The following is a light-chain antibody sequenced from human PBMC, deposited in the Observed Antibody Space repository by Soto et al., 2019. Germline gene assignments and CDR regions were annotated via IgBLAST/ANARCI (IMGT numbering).Light chain of an antibody. CDR3: SSYTSSSTLVV. V-gene: IGLV2-14*01. J-gene: IGLJ2*01. CDR2: EVS. CDR1: SSDVGDYNY. Sequence: QAALTQPASVCGSPGQSITISCTGTSSDVGDYNYVSWYQQHPGKAPKLMIYEVSNRPSGVSNRFSGSKSGNTASLTISGLQAEDEADYYCSSYTSSSTLVVFGGGTKLTVL.